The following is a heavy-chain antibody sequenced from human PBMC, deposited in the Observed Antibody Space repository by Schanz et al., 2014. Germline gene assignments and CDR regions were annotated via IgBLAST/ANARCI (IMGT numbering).Heavy chain of an antibody. D-gene: IGHD2-21*02. CDR3: AKDLGVDCGDGCFNWYFDL. Sequence: EVQLVESGGGLVQPGRSLRLSCAASGFTFSAYAMTWVRQIPGKGLEWVSAISGSGGSTYYADSVKGRFTISRDNSKNTLYLQMNSLRAEDTAVYFCAKDLGVDCGDGCFNWYFDLWGRGTLXTVSS. CDR2: ISGSGGST. J-gene: IGHJ2*01. CDR1: GFTFSAYA. V-gene: IGHV3-23*04.